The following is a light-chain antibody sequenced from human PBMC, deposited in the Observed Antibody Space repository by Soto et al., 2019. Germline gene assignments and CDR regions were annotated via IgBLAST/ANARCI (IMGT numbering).Light chain of an antibody. J-gene: IGKJ1*01. V-gene: IGKV1-39*01. CDR1: QSISSY. Sequence: DIQITQSPSSLSASVGDRVTITCRASQSISSYLNWYQQKPGKAPKLLIYAASSLQSGVPSRFSGSGSGTDFTPTISSLQPEDFATYYCQQSYSTPWTFGQGTKVDIK. CDR3: QQSYSTPWT. CDR2: AAS.